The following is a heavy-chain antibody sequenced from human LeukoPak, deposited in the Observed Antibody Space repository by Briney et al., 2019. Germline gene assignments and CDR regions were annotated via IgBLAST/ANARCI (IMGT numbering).Heavy chain of an antibody. V-gene: IGHV4-30-4*08. D-gene: IGHD4-17*01. Sequence: PSQTLSLTCTVSGGSISSGDYYWSWIRQPPGKGLEWIGYIYYSGSTYYNPSLKSRVTISVDTSKNQFSLKLSSVTAADTAVYYCARESTVTTNEENWFDPWGLGTLVTVSS. CDR3: ARESTVTTNEENWFDP. J-gene: IGHJ5*02. CDR2: IYYSGST. CDR1: GGSISSGDYY.